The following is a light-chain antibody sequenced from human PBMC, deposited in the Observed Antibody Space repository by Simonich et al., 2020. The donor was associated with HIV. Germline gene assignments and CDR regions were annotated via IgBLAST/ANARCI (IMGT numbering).Light chain of an antibody. Sequence: EIVMTQSPATLSVSPGERATLSCRARQSVSSNLAWYQQKPGQAPRLLIYGASTRATGIPAKFSGSWSGTEFTLTISSMQSEDIAVYYCQQYNNRPLTFGGGTKVEIK. V-gene: IGKV3-15*01. CDR2: GAS. CDR3: QQYNNRPLT. J-gene: IGKJ4*01. CDR1: QSVSSN.